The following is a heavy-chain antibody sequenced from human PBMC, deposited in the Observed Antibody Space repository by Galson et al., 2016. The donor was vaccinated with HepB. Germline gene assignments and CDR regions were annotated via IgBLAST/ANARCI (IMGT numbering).Heavy chain of an antibody. D-gene: IGHD4-17*01. Sequence: PLSLTCSVSGGSISSSAYWGWIRQPPGKGLEWIANIHYSGSIDYKSSLKSRVTISLDTFKNQFSLKLNSVTAADTAFYYCARPRDYGFDNWGQGTLVTVYS. CDR3: ARPRDYGFDN. CDR2: IHYSGSI. V-gene: IGHV4-39*01. J-gene: IGHJ4*02. CDR1: GGSISSSAY.